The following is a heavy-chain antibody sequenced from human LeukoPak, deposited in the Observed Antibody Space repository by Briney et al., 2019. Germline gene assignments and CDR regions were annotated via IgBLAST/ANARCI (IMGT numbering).Heavy chain of an antibody. CDR1: GGSISSGGYS. D-gene: IGHD6-13*01. V-gene: IGHV4-30-2*01. Sequence: SETLSLTCAVSGGSISSGGYSWSWIRQPPGKGLEWIGYIYHSGSTYYNPSLKSRVTISVDRSKNQFSLKLSSVTAADTAVYYCARTAAGPLFFDYWGQGTLVTVSS. CDR2: IYHSGST. CDR3: ARTAAGPLFFDY. J-gene: IGHJ4*02.